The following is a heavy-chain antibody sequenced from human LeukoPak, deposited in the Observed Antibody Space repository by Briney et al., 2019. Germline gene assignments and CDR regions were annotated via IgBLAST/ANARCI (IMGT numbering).Heavy chain of an antibody. Sequence: SETLSLACAVYGGSFSGYYWSWIRQPPGKGLEWIGEINHSGSTNYNPSLKSRVTISVDTSKNQFSLKLSSVTAADTAVYYCATVAVAATGNYYYYMDVWGKGTTVTVSS. V-gene: IGHV4-34*01. CDR1: GGSFSGYY. D-gene: IGHD6-19*01. J-gene: IGHJ6*03. CDR3: ATVAVAATGNYYYYMDV. CDR2: INHSGST.